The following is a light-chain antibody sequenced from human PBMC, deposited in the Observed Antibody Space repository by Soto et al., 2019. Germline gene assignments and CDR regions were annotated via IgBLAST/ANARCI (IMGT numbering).Light chain of an antibody. J-gene: IGKJ4*01. CDR1: QSVDSN. CDR3: QQYNDWPLT. Sequence: EIVMTQSPATLSVSPGDGATLSCRASQSVDSNLAWYQQKPGQTPRLLIYGASTRPTGIPARFSGSGSGTELTLTIISLQSEDSAVYYCQQYNDWPLTFGGGTKVDI. CDR2: GAS. V-gene: IGKV3D-15*01.